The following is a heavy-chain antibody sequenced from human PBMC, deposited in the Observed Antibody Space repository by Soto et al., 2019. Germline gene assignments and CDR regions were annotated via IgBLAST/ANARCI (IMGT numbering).Heavy chain of an antibody. CDR3: ARAGAYSSANIDV. V-gene: IGHV3-66*01. J-gene: IGHJ6*03. CDR2: TYSGGSS. Sequence: EVQLVESGGGLVQPGGSLRVSCAASGLNVSSNSMNWVRQAPGRGLEWVSITYSGGSSYYADSVKGRFTISRDNSKNTLFLQMTSLRAEDTAVYYCARAGAYSSANIDVWGEGTTVTVSS. D-gene: IGHD6-25*01. CDR1: GLNVSSNS.